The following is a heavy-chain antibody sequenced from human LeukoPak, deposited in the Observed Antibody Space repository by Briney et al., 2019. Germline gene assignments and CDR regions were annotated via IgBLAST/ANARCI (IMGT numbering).Heavy chain of an antibody. CDR1: GYTFITYA. J-gene: IGHJ3*02. D-gene: IGHD2-2*01. V-gene: IGHV1-3*01. CDR3: ASGDLGYCSSTSCPTRGNAFDI. CDR2: INAGNGNT. Sequence: GASVKVSCKASGYTFITYAMHWVRQAPGQRLEWMGWINAGNGNTKYSQKFQGRVTITWDTSASTAYLELSNLGSEDTSIYYCASGDLGYCSSTSCPTRGNAFDIWGQGTMVTVSS.